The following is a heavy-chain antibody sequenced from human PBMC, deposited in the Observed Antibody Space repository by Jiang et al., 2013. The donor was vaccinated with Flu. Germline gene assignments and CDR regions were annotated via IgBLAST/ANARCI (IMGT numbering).Heavy chain of an antibody. CDR3: ARDDGGYCSSTSCFLLNWFDP. D-gene: IGHD2-2*01. CDR1: GGTFSSYT. J-gene: IGHJ5*02. V-gene: IGHV1-69*04. CDR2: IIPILGIA. Sequence: SGAEVKKPGSSVKVSCKASGGTFSSYTISWVRQAPGQGLEWMGRIIPILGIANYAQKFQGRVTITADKSTSTAYMELSSLRSEDTAVYYCARDDGGYCSSTSCFLLNWFDPWGQGTLVTVSS.